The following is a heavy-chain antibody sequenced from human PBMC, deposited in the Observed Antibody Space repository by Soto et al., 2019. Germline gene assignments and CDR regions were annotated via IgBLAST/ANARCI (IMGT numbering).Heavy chain of an antibody. D-gene: IGHD2-8*01. CDR1: GYTFTSYY. V-gene: IGHV1-2*02. Sequence: QVQLVQSGAEVKKPGASVKVYCKASGYTFTSYYMPWVRQAPGQGLEWMGWINPDSGVTYYPHKFQDRVTMTRDTSISTAYMELGRLTSDYTALYYCARDRGVMDVWGQGTTVIVSS. CDR3: ARDRGVMDV. CDR2: INPDSGVT. J-gene: IGHJ6*02.